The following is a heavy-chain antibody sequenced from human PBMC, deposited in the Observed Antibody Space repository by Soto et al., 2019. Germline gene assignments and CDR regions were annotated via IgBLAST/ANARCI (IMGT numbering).Heavy chain of an antibody. V-gene: IGHV1-18*01. CDR1: GYTFTSYD. CDR3: AREYDF. D-gene: IGHD3-3*01. J-gene: IGHJ4*02. CDR2: ISPSTGNT. Sequence: QVQLVQSGAEVKRPGASVKVSCKASGYTFTSYDLNWVRQAPGQGLEWMGWISPSTGNTNYAQKFQGRVTMTTDTSTSRTCRELRSLTSDDTALYYCAREYDFWCQGTRVTVSS.